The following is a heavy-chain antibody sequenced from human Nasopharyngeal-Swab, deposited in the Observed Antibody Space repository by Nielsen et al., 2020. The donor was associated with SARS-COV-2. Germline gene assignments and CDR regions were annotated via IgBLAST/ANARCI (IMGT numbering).Heavy chain of an antibody. CDR2: ISWNSGSI. Sequence: WIRQPPGKGLEWVSGISWNSGSIGYADSVKGRFTISRDNAKNSLYLQMNSLRAEDTALYYCAKGLLNSSGWSYYYYGMDVWGQGTMVTVSS. CDR3: AKGLLNSSGWSYYYYGMDV. J-gene: IGHJ6*02. V-gene: IGHV3-9*01. D-gene: IGHD6-19*01.